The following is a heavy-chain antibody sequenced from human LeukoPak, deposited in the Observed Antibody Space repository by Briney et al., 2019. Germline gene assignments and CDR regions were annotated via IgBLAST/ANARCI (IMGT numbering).Heavy chain of an antibody. J-gene: IGHJ5*02. CDR2: IYYSGST. CDR3: ARAQQHRPAMVIDNWFDP. D-gene: IGHD5-18*01. Sequence: SETLSLTCTVSGGSISSYYWSWIRQPPGKGLEWIGYIYYSGSTNYNPSLKSRVTIPVDTSKNQFSLKLSSVTAADTAVYYCARAQQHRPAMVIDNWFDPWGQGTLVTVSS. CDR1: GGSISSYY. V-gene: IGHV4-59*01.